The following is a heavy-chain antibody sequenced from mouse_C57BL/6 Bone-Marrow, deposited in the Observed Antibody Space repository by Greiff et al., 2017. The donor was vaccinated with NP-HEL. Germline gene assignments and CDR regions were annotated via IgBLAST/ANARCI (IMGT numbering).Heavy chain of an antibody. J-gene: IGHJ3*01. V-gene: IGHV1-64*01. D-gene: IGHD3-2*02. CDR3: AYSSCFAY. CDR1: GYTFTSYW. Sequence: QVQLQQPGAELVKPGASVKLSCKASGYTFTSYWMHWVKQRPGQGLEWIGMIQPNSGSTNYNEKFKSKATLTEDHSSSTAYMQLSSLTSEDAAVYYCAYSSCFAYWGQGTLVTVSA. CDR2: IQPNSGST.